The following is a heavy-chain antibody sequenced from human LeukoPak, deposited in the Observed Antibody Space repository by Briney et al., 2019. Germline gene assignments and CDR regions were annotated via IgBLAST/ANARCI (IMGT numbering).Heavy chain of an antibody. CDR2: IWYDGSNK. CDR3: QRGSRSWYSAWLDP. CDR1: VFTLSQYE. V-gene: IGHV3-33*08. Sequence: GGSLTLFRTLAVFTLSQYEKHRVRQAPGKGLEWVAVIWYDGSNKYYADSVKGRFTISRDNSKNTLYLQMNSLRGEDTAVYYCQRGSRSWYSAWLDPWGQGTLVTVSS. J-gene: IGHJ5*02. D-gene: IGHD6-13*01.